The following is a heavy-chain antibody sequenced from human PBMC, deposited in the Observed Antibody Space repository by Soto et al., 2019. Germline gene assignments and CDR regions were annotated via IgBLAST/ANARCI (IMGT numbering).Heavy chain of an antibody. D-gene: IGHD3-22*01. Sequence: PGGSLRLSCAASGFTFSSYGMHWVRQAPGKGLEWVAVISYAASVKGRFTISRDDSKNTAYLQMNSLKTEDTAVYYCGFYDSSGYATWGQGTLVTVSS. V-gene: IGHV3-30*03. CDR1: GFTFSSYG. CDR3: GFYDSSGYAT. J-gene: IGHJ5*02. CDR2: VI.